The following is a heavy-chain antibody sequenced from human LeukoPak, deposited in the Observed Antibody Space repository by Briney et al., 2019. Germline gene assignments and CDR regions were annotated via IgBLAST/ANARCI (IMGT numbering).Heavy chain of an antibody. CDR3: ARDIVSGSGSLDY. D-gene: IGHD3-10*01. CDR2: VKSDGSKP. CDR1: RFIFSNYW. V-gene: IGHV3-74*03. Sequence: PGGSLRLSCAASRFIFSNYWMHWVRHAAGKGLVWVSRVKSDGSKPKYADCVKGRFTISRYNPENMLYLQMNTLGAEDTAVYYCARDIVSGSGSLDYWGQGTLVTVSS. J-gene: IGHJ4*02.